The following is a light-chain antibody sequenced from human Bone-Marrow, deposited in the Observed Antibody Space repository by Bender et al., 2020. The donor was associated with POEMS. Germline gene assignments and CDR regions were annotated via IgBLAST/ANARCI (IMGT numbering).Light chain of an antibody. CDR1: SSDVGGYDY. J-gene: IGLJ3*02. V-gene: IGLV2-11*01. CDR3: CSYSGSYTWV. Sequence: QSALTQPASVSGSPGQSITISCAGTSSDVGGYDYVSWYQQHPGKAPKLIISNVSNRPSGVPDRFSASKSGNTASLTISGLQVEDETDYYCCSYSGSYTWVFGGGTKVTVL. CDR2: NVS.